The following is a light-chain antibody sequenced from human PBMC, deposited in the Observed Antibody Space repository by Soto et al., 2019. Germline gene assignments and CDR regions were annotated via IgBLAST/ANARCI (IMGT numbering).Light chain of an antibody. Sequence: QSVLTQPPSASGTPGQRVTISCSGSSSNIGNNYVYWYQQFPGTAPKVLIYSNDQRPSGVPARFYGFKSGTSASLVISGLRSEDEADYYCAAWDDSLSSPVFGGGTKLTVL. V-gene: IGLV1-47*02. J-gene: IGLJ2*01. CDR2: SND. CDR3: AAWDDSLSSPV. CDR1: SSNIGNNY.